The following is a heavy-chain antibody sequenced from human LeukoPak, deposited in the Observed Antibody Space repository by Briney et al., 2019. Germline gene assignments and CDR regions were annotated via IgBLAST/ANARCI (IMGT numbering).Heavy chain of an antibody. D-gene: IGHD3-3*01. V-gene: IGHV4-39*01. CDR3: SRLYYDFWSGYSHYMDV. CDR2: IYYSGST. CDR1: GGSISSSSYY. J-gene: IGHJ6*03. Sequence: SETLSLTCTVSGGSISSSSYYWGWIRQPPGKGLEWIGSIYYSGSTYYNPSLKSRVTISVDTSKNQFSLKLSSVTAADTAVYYCSRLYYDFWSGYSHYMDVWGKGTTVTVSS.